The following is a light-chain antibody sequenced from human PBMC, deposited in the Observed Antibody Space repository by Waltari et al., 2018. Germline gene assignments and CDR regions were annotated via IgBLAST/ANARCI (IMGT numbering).Light chain of an antibody. CDR2: DAS. CDR3: QRRGHWPPGAT. J-gene: IGKJ3*01. CDR1: QRVSRY. Sequence: EIVLTHSPATLSLSPGERATLSCRASQRVSRYLAWYQQKPGQAPRLLIYDASNRATGIPARFSGSGSGTDFTLTISSLEPEDFAVYYCQRRGHWPPGATFGPGTRVDIK. V-gene: IGKV3-11*01.